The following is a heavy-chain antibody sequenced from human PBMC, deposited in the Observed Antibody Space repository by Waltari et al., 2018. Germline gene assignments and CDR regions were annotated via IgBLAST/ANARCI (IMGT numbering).Heavy chain of an antibody. D-gene: IGHD2-21*01. V-gene: IGHV6-1*01. Sequence: VQLQQSGPGLVKPPQTLSLTCAISGDSVPRKSAAWTWIRQPPSRGHEWLGRTDYKSKWYNDYAVSVKSRITITPDTSKNQFSLRLNSVIPEDTAVYYCTRGFLRDGFDSWGQGTLVTVSS. CDR2: TDYKSKWYN. J-gene: IGHJ4*02. CDR3: TRGFLRDGFDS. CDR1: GDSVPRKSAA.